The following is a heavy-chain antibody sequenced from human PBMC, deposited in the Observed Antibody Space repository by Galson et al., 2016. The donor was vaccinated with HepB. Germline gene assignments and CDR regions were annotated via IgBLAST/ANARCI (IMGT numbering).Heavy chain of an antibody. CDR3: ASFCRHGYKGGGYFDY. CDR1: GYTFTNYW. V-gene: IGHV5-51*01. Sequence: QSGAEVKKPGESLKISCKGSGYTFTNYWIGWVRQMPGKGLEWMGIIFPGDSDTRYSPSFQGQVTISADKSITTAYLQWSSLKASDTAMYYWASFCRHGYKGGGYFDYWGQGTLVTVSS. J-gene: IGHJ4*02. D-gene: IGHD5-24*01. CDR2: IFPGDSDT.